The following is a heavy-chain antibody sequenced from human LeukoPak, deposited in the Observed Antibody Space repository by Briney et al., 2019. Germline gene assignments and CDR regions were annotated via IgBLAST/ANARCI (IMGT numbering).Heavy chain of an antibody. D-gene: IGHD6-19*01. V-gene: IGHV3-74*01. Sequence: GGSLRLSCAASGFTFSSYGMHWVRQAPGKGLVWVSRINSDGSSTSYADSVKGRFTISRDNAKNSLYLQMNSLRAEDTAVYYCAGELLSGWTVYYYMDVWGKGTTVTISS. CDR1: GFTFSSYG. CDR3: AGELLSGWTVYYYMDV. CDR2: INSDGSST. J-gene: IGHJ6*03.